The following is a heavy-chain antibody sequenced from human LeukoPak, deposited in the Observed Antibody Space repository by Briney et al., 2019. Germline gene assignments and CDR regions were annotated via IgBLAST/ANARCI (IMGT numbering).Heavy chain of an antibody. V-gene: IGHV3-NL1*01. J-gene: IGHJ6*03. CDR1: GFTFSSYG. CDR3: ARSLRVRGVPDYMDV. Sequence: AGGSLRLSCASSGFTFSSYGMHWVRQAPGKGLEWVSVKNAITHYADIVKGRFTISRDNSKNMLYLQMDSLRAEDTAVYYCARSLRVRGVPDYMDVWGKGTTVIISS. D-gene: IGHD3-10*02. CDR2: KNAIT.